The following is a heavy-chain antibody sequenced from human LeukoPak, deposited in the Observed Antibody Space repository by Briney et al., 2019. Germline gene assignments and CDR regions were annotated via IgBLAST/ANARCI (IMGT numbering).Heavy chain of an antibody. V-gene: IGHV1-69*05. Sequence: ASEKVSCKASGGTFSIYAISWVRQAPGRGLEWMGGLIPIFGTANYAQKFQGRVTITTDESTSTAYMELSSLRSEDTAVYYCARDFSEYGAHQGVSMDYWGQGTLVTVSS. D-gene: IGHD4/OR15-4a*01. J-gene: IGHJ4*02. CDR1: GGTFSIYA. CDR2: LIPIFGTA. CDR3: ARDFSEYGAHQGVSMDY.